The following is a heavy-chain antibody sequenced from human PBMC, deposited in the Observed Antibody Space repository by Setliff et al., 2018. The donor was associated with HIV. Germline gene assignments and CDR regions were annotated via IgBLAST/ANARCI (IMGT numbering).Heavy chain of an antibody. D-gene: IGHD3-3*01. Sequence: ASVKVSCKASGYTFTGYYMHWVRQAPGQGLEWMGRINPNSGGTNYAQKFQGRVTMTTDTTTSTAYMELRSLRSDDTAVYYCARDAPAEYYDFWSGYILWDVWGKGTTVTVSS. CDR1: GYTFTGYY. J-gene: IGHJ6*04. V-gene: IGHV1-2*06. CDR2: INPNSGGT. CDR3: ARDAPAEYYDFWSGYILWDV.